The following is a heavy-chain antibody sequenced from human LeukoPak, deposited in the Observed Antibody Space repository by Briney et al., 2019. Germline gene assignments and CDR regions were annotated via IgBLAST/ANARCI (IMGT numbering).Heavy chain of an antibody. J-gene: IGHJ3*02. V-gene: IGHV1-2*02. Sequence: ASVKVSCKASGYTFTGYYMHWVRQAPGQGLEWMGWINPNSGGTDYAQKFQGRVTMTRDTSINTAYMELSRLRSDDMTVYYCARGYGDYEDAFDIWGQGTMVTVSS. CDR1: GYTFTGYY. CDR2: INPNSGGT. D-gene: IGHD4-17*01. CDR3: ARGYGDYEDAFDI.